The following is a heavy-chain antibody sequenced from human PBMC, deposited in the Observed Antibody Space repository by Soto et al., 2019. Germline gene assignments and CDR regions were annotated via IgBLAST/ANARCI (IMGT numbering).Heavy chain of an antibody. Sequence: GGSLRLSCAASGFTFSNYGMHWVRQAPGQGLEWMGWINPNSGGTNYAQKLQGRVTMTRDTSISTAYMELSRLRSDDTAVYYCASEYQLLGDYYYYYGMDVWGQGTTVTVS. V-gene: IGHV1-2*02. CDR3: ASEYQLLGDYYYYYGMDV. J-gene: IGHJ6*02. D-gene: IGHD2-2*01. CDR2: INPNSGGT. CDR1: GFTFSNYG.